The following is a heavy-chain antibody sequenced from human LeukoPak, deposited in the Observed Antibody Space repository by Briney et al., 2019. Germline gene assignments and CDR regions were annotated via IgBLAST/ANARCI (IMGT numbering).Heavy chain of an antibody. CDR2: ISNSGDYT. CDR1: GFSFITYA. CDR3: ARVSYDILTGYSDYGMDV. V-gene: IGHV3-21*04. J-gene: IGHJ6*02. D-gene: IGHD3-9*01. Sequence: GGSLRLSCGASGFSFITYAMTWVRQAPGKGLEWVSSISNSGDYTYYADSVKGRFTISRDNAKNSLYLQMNSLRAEDTAVYYCARVSYDILTGYSDYGMDVWGQGTTVTVSS.